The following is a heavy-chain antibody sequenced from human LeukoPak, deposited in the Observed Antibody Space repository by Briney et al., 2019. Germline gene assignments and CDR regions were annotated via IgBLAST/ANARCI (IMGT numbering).Heavy chain of an antibody. CDR1: GGSVRSGSYY. Sequence: SETLSLTCSVSGGSVRSGSYYWAWIRPPPGKGLEWIGYIFHNGSTNYNPSLKSRVTISIDPSTNQFSLRLNSVAAADTAVYFCARGGDYIWGTFRPIDYWGQGSLVIVSS. CDR2: IFHNGST. CDR3: ARGGDYIWGTFRPIDY. D-gene: IGHD3-16*02. J-gene: IGHJ4*02. V-gene: IGHV4-61*01.